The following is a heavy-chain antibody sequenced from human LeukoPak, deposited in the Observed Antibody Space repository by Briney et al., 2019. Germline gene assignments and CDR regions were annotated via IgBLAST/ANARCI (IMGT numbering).Heavy chain of an antibody. D-gene: IGHD5-12*01. V-gene: IGHV4-4*02. Sequence: SGTLSLTCAVSGGSISSSNWWRLVRQPPGKGLGWIGESYHSGSTNYNPSLKSRVTISVDKSKNQFSLKLSSVTAADTAVYYCARDRQHSGYDVNNFDYWGERTLVTLSS. J-gene: IGHJ4*02. CDR3: ARDRQHSGYDVNNFDY. CDR2: SYHSGST. CDR1: GGSISSSNW.